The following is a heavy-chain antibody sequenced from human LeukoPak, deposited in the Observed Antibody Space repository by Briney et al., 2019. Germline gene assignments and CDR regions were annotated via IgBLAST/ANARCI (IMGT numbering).Heavy chain of an antibody. CDR2: INHSGST. Sequence: SETLSLTCAVYGGSFSGYYWSWIRQPPGKGLEWIGEINHSGSTNYNPSLKSRVTISVDTSKNQFSLKLSSVTAADTAVYYCARGSVIPKPNRFDPWGQGTLVTVSS. CDR1: GGSFSGYY. CDR3: ARGSVIPKPNRFDP. J-gene: IGHJ5*02. V-gene: IGHV4-34*01. D-gene: IGHD2-21*01.